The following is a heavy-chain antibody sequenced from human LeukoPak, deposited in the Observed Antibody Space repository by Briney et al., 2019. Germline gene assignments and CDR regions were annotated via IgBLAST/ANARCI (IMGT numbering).Heavy chain of an antibody. V-gene: IGHV3-33*01. CDR3: ARGGIVVVPAAIGAFDI. Sequence: GGSLRLSCAASGFTFSSYGMHWVRQAPGKGLEWVAAIWYDGSNKYYADSVKGRFTISRDNSKNTLYLQMNSLRAEYTAVYYCARGGIVVVPAAIGAFDIWGQGTMVTVSS. CDR1: GFTFSSYG. D-gene: IGHD2-2*01. CDR2: IWYDGSNK. J-gene: IGHJ3*02.